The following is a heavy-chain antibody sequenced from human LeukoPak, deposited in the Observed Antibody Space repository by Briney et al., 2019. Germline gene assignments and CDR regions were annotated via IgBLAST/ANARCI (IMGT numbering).Heavy chain of an antibody. CDR3: ARDGSNWSNDYYHGVDV. CDR2: VYYSGSA. Sequence: SETLSLTCTVSGDSVTTYYWSWIRQPPGKGLEWLGYVYYSGSATYNPSLKSRVTISVDTSKNQFSLRLSSVTAADTAVYYCARDGSNWSNDYYHGVDVWGQGTTVTVSS. D-gene: IGHD4-11*01. CDR1: GDSVTTYY. J-gene: IGHJ6*02. V-gene: IGHV4-59*02.